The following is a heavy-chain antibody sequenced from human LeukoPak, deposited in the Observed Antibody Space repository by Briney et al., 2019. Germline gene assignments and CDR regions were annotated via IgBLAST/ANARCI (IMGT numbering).Heavy chain of an antibody. Sequence: WASVKVSCKASGYTFTSYGISWVRQAPGQGLEWMGWISAYNGNTNYAQKLQGRVTMTTDTSTSTAYMELSSLRSEDTAVYYCARVATTYWYFDLWGRGTLVTVSS. V-gene: IGHV1-18*01. CDR1: GYTFTSYG. CDR2: ISAYNGNT. D-gene: IGHD5-12*01. J-gene: IGHJ2*01. CDR3: ARVATTYWYFDL.